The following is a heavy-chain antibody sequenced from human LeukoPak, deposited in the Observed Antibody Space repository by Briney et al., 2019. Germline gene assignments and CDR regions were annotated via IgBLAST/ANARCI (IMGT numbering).Heavy chain of an antibody. Sequence: EGSLRLSCAASGFTFSNYWMHWVRHAPGKGLVWVSRIKSDGSSTTYADFVKGRFTISRDNAKNMVYLQMNSLRAEDTAVYYCAREPASWGSNAFDIWGQGTMVTVSS. D-gene: IGHD7-27*01. V-gene: IGHV3-74*01. CDR2: IKSDGSST. CDR3: AREPASWGSNAFDI. CDR1: GFTFSNYW. J-gene: IGHJ3*02.